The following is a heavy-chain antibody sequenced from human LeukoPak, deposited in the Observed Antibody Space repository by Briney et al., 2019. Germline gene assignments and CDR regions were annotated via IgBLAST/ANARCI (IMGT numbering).Heavy chain of an antibody. CDR1: GVSISSGAYY. J-gene: IGHJ6*03. Sequence: SQTLSLSCTVSGVSISSGAYYWSWIRQPPGKGLEWIGYIYYSGSTYYNPSLKSRVTISVDTSKNQFSLKLSSVTAADTAVYYCARNSGSLPYYYYYYMDVWGKGTTVTVSS. D-gene: IGHD1-26*01. V-gene: IGHV4-30-4*08. CDR3: ARNSGSLPYYYYYYMDV. CDR2: IYYSGST.